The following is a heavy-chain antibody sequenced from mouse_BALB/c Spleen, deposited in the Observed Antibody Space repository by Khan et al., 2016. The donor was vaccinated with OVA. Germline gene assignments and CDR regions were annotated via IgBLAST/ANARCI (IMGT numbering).Heavy chain of an antibody. CDR1: GFTFSTYG. CDR2: VSTGGGYT. CDR3: ARLAYYYYSEGFAN. D-gene: IGHD1-1*01. J-gene: IGHJ3*01. Sequence: EVKLVESGGDLVKPGGSLKLSCAASGFTFSTYGMSWVRQTPDKRLEWVATVSTGGGYTYYPDSVKGRFTISRDTAKNTLYLQMSSLKSEDTAMFYCARLAYYYYSEGFANWGQGTLVTVSA. V-gene: IGHV5-6*01.